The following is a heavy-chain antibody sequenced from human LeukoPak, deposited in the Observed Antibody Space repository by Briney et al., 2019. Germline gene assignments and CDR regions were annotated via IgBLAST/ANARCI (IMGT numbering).Heavy chain of an antibody. CDR3: ARAEYNWNYDWFDP. V-gene: IGHV4-61*02. D-gene: IGHD1-7*01. J-gene: IGHJ5*02. CDR2: IYTSGST. CDR1: GGSISSGGYY. Sequence: PSETLSLTCTVSGGSISSGGYYWSWIRQPAGKGLEWIGRIYTSGSTNYNPSLKSRVTISVDTSKNQFSLKLSSVTAADTAVYYCARAEYNWNYDWFDPWGQGTLVTVSS.